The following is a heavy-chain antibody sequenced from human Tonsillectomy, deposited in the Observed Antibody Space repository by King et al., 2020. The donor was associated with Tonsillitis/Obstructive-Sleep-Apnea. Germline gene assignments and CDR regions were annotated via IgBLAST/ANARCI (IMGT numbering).Heavy chain of an antibody. D-gene: IGHD2-2*01. Sequence: VQLVESGGGLVQPGGSLRLSCAASGFTFSNYWMTWVRQAPGKGLEWVANIKQDGSVKHYVDSAEGRFTISRDNAKNSLHLQMNSLRAGDTAVYYCARDDGYCNTTRCYDAFDIWGQGTKVTVST. CDR1: GFTFSNYW. CDR2: IKQDGSVK. J-gene: IGHJ3*02. CDR3: ARDDGYCNTTRCYDAFDI. V-gene: IGHV3-7*04.